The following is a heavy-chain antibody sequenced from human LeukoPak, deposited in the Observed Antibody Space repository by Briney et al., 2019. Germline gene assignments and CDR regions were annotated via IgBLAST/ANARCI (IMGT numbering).Heavy chain of an antibody. D-gene: IGHD4-17*01. CDR2: ISSSGSTI. CDR1: GFTFSDYY. Sequence: GGSLRLSCAASGFTFSDYYMSWIRQAPGKGLEWVSYISSSGSTIYYADSVKGRFTISRDNSKNTLYLQMNSLRGDDTAVYYCAKDPNGDYIGAFDFQRWGQGTQVTVSS. V-gene: IGHV3-11*01. J-gene: IGHJ1*01. CDR3: AKDPNGDYIGAFDFQR.